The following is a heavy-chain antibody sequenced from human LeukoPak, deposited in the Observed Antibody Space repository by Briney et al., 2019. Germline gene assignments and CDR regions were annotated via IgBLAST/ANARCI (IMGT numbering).Heavy chain of an antibody. D-gene: IGHD6-19*01. CDR3: AKASRQGAVASPLDY. Sequence: HPGGSLRLSCAASGFTFTTYAMSWVRQAPGKGLEWVSAIGGGGVRTYYADSVKGRFTISRDNSKDTLFLQTNSLRAEDTAVYYCAKASRQGAVASPLDYWGQGTLVTVSS. CDR1: GFTFTTYA. CDR2: IGGGGVRT. V-gene: IGHV3-23*01. J-gene: IGHJ4*02.